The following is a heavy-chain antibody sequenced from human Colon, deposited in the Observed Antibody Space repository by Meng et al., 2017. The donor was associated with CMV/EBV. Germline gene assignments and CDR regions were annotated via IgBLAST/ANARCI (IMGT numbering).Heavy chain of an antibody. CDR3: ARWEGTPQGGFDY. CDR2: TNDSGDT. V-gene: IGHV4-34*01. Sequence: ESLKISCAVYGGSFSGYFWSWIRQSPVKGLEWIGETNDSGDTTYNPSLKSRVTISVDASKNQISLKLRSVTAADTAVYYCARWEGTPQGGFDYWGQGMQVTVSS. J-gene: IGHJ4*02. D-gene: IGHD1-26*01. CDR1: GGSFSGYF.